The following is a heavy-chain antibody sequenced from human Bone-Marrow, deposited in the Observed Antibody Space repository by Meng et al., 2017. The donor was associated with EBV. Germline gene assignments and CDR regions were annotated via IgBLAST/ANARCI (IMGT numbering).Heavy chain of an antibody. CDR1: GGSFSGYY. D-gene: IGHD4-23*01. CDR2: INHSGST. V-gene: IGHV4-34*01. Sequence: QVQLQQWGAGLLKPSGTLSLTCAVYGGSFSGYYWSWIRQPPGKGLEWIGEINHSGSTNYNPSLKSRVTISVDTSKNQFSLKLSSVTAADTAVYYCARGKRWVRNWFDPWGQGTLVTVSS. CDR3: ARGKRWVRNWFDP. J-gene: IGHJ5*02.